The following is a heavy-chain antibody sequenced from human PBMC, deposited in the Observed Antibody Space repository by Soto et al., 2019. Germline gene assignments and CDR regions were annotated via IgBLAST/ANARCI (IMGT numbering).Heavy chain of an antibody. CDR2: INRDGGST. D-gene: IGHD3-10*01. Sequence: PGGSLRLSCAASGFTFSNYWMHWVRQAPGKGLVWVSRINRDGGSTSYADSVKGRFTISRDNAKNTLSLQMNSLRAEDTAVYYCARMSPVAYYGSGSYSIPPFDYWGQGTLVTVSS. CDR3: ARMSPVAYYGSGSYSIPPFDY. CDR1: GFTFSNYW. V-gene: IGHV3-74*01. J-gene: IGHJ4*02.